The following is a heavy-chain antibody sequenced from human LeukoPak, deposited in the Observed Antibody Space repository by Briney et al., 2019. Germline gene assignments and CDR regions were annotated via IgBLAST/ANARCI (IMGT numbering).Heavy chain of an antibody. CDR1: GGSISSYY. D-gene: IGHD2-2*02. CDR2: IYYSGST. Sequence: TSETLSLTCTVSGGSISSYYWSWIRQPPGKGLEWIGYIYYSGSTNYNPSLKSRVTISVDTSKNQFSLKLSSVTAADTAVYYCAREDCSSTSCYTGDFDYWGQGTLVTVSS. V-gene: IGHV4-59*01. CDR3: AREDCSSTSCYTGDFDY. J-gene: IGHJ4*02.